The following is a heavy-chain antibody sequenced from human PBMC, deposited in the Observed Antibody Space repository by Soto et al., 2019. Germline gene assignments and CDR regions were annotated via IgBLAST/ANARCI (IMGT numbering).Heavy chain of an antibody. CDR1: GYNFTSYA. Sequence: VKVSCKASGYNFTSYAMHWGRQAPGQRLEWMGWINAGNGNTKYSQKFQGRVTITRDTSASTAYMELSSLRSEDTAVYYCARDLPSGSWGYGMDVWGQGTTVTVSS. D-gene: IGHD1-26*01. V-gene: IGHV1-3*01. J-gene: IGHJ6*02. CDR3: ARDLPSGSWGYGMDV. CDR2: INAGNGNT.